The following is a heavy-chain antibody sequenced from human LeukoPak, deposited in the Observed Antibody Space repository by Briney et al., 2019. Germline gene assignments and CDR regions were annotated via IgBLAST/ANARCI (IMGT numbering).Heavy chain of an antibody. J-gene: IGHJ6*02. CDR2: IYYTGST. D-gene: IGHD3-22*01. CDR1: GGSISSGGYY. Sequence: PSQTLSLTCTVSGGSISSGGYYWSWIRQHPGKGLEWIGYIYYTGSTDYNPSLKSRVTISVDTSKNQFSLKLSSVTAADTAVYYCARDRGSTYYSDSSGYFVWGQGTTVTVSS. CDR3: ARDRGSTYYSDSSGYFV. V-gene: IGHV4-31*03.